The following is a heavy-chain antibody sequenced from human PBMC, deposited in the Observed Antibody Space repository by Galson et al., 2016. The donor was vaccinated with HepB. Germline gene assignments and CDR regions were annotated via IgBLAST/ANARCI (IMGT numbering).Heavy chain of an antibody. V-gene: IGHV5-10-1*01. CDR2: IDPSDSYT. CDR1: GYSFISYW. Sequence: QSGAEVKKSGESLRISCKGSGYSFISYWISWVRQMPGKGLEWMGRIDPSDSYTNYSPSFQGHVTISADKSISTAYLQWSSLKASDTAMYYCAGGHYGSGSFYLFDYWGQGTLVTVSS. J-gene: IGHJ4*02. D-gene: IGHD3-10*01. CDR3: AGGHYGSGSFYLFDY.